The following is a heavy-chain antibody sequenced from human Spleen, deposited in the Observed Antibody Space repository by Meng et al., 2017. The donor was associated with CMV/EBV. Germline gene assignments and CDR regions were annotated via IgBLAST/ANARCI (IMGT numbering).Heavy chain of an antibody. Sequence: CQASGYTFTGYYMHWVRQAPGQGLEWMGWINPNSGGTNYAQKFQGRVTMTRDTSISTAYMELSRLRSDDTAVYYCASLKGSSWYYFDYWGQGTLVTVSS. V-gene: IGHV1-2*02. CDR2: INPNSGGT. CDR1: GYTFTGYY. D-gene: IGHD6-13*01. J-gene: IGHJ4*02. CDR3: ASLKGSSWYYFDY.